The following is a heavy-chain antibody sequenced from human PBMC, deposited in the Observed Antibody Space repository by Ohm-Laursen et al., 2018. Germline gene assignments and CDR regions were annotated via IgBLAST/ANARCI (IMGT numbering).Heavy chain of an antibody. CDR2: IYYSGST. CDR1: GGSISSYY. V-gene: IGHV4-59*01. CDR3: ARTPDAFDI. J-gene: IGHJ3*02. Sequence: SETLSLTCTVSGGSISSYYWSWIRQPPGKGLEWIGYIYYSGSTNYNPSLKSRVTISVDTSKNQFSLKLSSVTPADTAVYYCARTPDAFDIWGQGTVVTVSS.